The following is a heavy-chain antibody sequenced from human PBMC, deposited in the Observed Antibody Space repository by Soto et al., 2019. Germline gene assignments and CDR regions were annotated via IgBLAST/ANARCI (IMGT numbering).Heavy chain of an antibody. J-gene: IGHJ6*03. V-gene: IGHV1-18*01. CDR2: ISAYNGNT. CDR3: ARGVVAARLYYYYYMDV. D-gene: IGHD6-6*01. CDR1: GYTFTSYG. Sequence: ASVKVSCKASGYTFTSYGISWVRQAPGQGPEWMGWISAYNGNTNYAQKLQGRVTMTTDTSTSTAYMELRSLRSDDTAVYYCARGVVAARLYYYYYMDVWGKGTTVTVSS.